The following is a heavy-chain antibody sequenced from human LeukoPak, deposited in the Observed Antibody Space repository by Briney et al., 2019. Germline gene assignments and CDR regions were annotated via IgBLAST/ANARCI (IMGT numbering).Heavy chain of an antibody. J-gene: IGHJ4*02. CDR1: GFTFSSYE. V-gene: IGHV3-48*03. Sequence: GGSLRLSCAASGFTFSSYEMNWVRQAPGKGLEWVSYISSSGSTIYYADSVKGRFTISRDNAKNSLYLQMNSLQSEDTAVYYCTSGTFGPYDYGDYVTNYWGQGTLVTVSS. CDR2: ISSSGSTI. D-gene: IGHD4-17*01. CDR3: TSGTFGPYDYGDYVTNY.